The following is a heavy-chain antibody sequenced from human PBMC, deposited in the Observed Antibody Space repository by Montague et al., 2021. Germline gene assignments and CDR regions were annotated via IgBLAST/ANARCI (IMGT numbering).Heavy chain of an antibody. J-gene: IGHJ4*02. CDR2: MYYSGST. CDR3: ARGRLATGDFDY. D-gene: IGHD6-13*01. Sequence: TLSLTCTVSGDSLSSVGYSWTWIRQHPGKGLEWIGYMYYSGSTYYNPSLESRVTISGDTSKNHFSLRLTSVTAADTAVYYCARGRLATGDFDYWGQGTLVTVSS. V-gene: IGHV4-31*03. CDR1: GDSLSSVGYS.